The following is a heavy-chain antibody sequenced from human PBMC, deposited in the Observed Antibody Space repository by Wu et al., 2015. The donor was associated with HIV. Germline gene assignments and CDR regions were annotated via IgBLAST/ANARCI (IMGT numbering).Heavy chain of an antibody. D-gene: IGHD5-18*01. CDR1: GGTFRNHV. Sequence: QVQLVQSGAEVKKPGSSVKVSCKASGGTFRNHVISWVRQAPGQGLEWMGRIIPISGTANYEQRFQGRVTITADESTSTAYMDVSSLRSDDTAVYYCAGGGGRTSMDPFDFWGQGTLVTVSS. CDR3: AGGGGRTSMDPFDF. J-gene: IGHJ4*02. V-gene: IGHV1-69*13. CDR2: IIPISGTA.